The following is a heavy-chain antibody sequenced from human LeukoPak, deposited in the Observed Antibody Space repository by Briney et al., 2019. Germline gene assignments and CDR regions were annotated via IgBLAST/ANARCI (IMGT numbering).Heavy chain of an antibody. CDR1: GFTFYNYA. D-gene: IGHD3-16*01. V-gene: IGHV3-64*01. CDR2: ISSNGGAT. CDR3: AREVGGGASGQ. Sequence: GGSLRLSCVASGFTFYNYAIHWVRQAPGKGLEYVSGISSNGGATYYANSVKGRFTISRDNSKSTLYLQMGSLRAEDMAVYYCAREVGGGASGQWGQGTLVTVSS. J-gene: IGHJ4*02.